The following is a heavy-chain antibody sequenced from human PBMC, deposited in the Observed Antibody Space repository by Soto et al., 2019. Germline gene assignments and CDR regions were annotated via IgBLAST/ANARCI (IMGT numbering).Heavy chain of an antibody. CDR2: ISSSSSTI. CDR1: GFTFSSYS. Sequence: PGGSLRLSCAASGFTFSSYSMNWVRQAPGKGLEWVSYISSSSSTIYYADSVKGRFTISRDNAKNSLYLQMSSLRAEDTAVYYCARDLQQLDAFDIWGQGTMVTVSS. CDR3: ARDLQQLDAFDI. J-gene: IGHJ3*02. D-gene: IGHD6-13*01. V-gene: IGHV3-48*01.